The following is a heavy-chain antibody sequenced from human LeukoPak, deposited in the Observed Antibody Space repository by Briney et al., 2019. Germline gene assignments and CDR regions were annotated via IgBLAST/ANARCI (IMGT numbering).Heavy chain of an antibody. V-gene: IGHV3-48*03. Sequence: GGSLRLSCVPSGFTLSSYKMNWIRQAPGRGVEWISYIRNSGGAKYYADSVKGRFTLARNNAKNSVFLQMNSLRAEDTAVYYCARGGGYSGSYEFDDWGQGTLVTVSS. CDR3: ARGGGYSGSYEFDD. D-gene: IGHD1-26*01. J-gene: IGHJ4*02. CDR2: IRNSGGAK. CDR1: GFTLSSYK.